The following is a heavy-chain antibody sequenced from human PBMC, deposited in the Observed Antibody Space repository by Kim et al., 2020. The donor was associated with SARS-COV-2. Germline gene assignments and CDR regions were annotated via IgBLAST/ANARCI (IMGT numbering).Heavy chain of an antibody. D-gene: IGHD1-1*01. CDR3: ASRLDSRIDY. CDR2: IYPDGSGP. Sequence: GGSLRLSCAASGFTFRNYWMHWVRQAPGKGLVWVSRIYPDGSGPSYADSVKGRFTISRDNAKNMVYLQMDSLRVEDTAVYYCASRLDSRIDYWGQGTLVTVSS. V-gene: IGHV3-74*01. CDR1: GFTFRNYW. J-gene: IGHJ4*02.